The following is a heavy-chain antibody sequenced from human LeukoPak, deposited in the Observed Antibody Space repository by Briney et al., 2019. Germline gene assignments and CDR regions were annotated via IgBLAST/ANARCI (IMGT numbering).Heavy chain of an antibody. CDR3: AKDLGGHGRAAALDY. J-gene: IGHJ4*02. CDR1: GFTFDDYA. Sequence: PGGSLRLSCAAYGFTFDDYAMHWVRQAPGKGLEWVSGISWNSGSIGYADSVKGRFTISRDNAKNSLYLQMNSLRAEDMALYYCAKDLGGHGRAAALDYWGQGTLVTVSS. CDR2: ISWNSGSI. V-gene: IGHV3-9*03. D-gene: IGHD6-13*01.